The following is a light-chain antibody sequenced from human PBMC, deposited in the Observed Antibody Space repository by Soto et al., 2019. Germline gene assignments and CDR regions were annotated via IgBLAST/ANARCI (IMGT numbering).Light chain of an antibody. J-gene: IGKJ5*01. V-gene: IGKV3-20*01. CDR3: QQYDSSSIT. CDR2: SAS. CDR1: QSVSSNY. Sequence: EVVLTQSPGTLSLSPGETATLSCRARQSVSSNYFAWYQQKPGQAPRLVIYSASSRATGIPDRFSGSGSGTDLNITISRMEPEDFAVYYCQQYDSSSITFGQGTRLEIK.